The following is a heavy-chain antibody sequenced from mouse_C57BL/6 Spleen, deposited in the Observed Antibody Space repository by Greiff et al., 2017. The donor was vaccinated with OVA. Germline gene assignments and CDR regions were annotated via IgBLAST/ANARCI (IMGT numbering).Heavy chain of an antibody. Sequence: VQLQQPGAELVKPGASVKLSCKASGYTFTSYWMQWVQQRPGQGLEWIGDIDPSDSYTNYNQKFKGKATLTVDKSSSTAYMQLSSLTSEDSAVYYCARGWNYFDYWGQGTTLTVSS. J-gene: IGHJ2*01. CDR3: ARGWNYFDY. CDR1: GYTFTSYW. CDR2: IDPSDSYT. V-gene: IGHV1-50*01.